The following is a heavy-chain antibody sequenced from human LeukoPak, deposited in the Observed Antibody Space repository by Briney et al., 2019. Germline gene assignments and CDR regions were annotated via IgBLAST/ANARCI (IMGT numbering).Heavy chain of an antibody. CDR2: ISASSSYI. CDR1: GFTFNTYS. V-gene: IGHV3-21*01. CDR3: ARGGDPFDY. J-gene: IGHJ4*02. D-gene: IGHD2-21*02. Sequence: GGSLRLSCAASGFTFNTYSINWVRQAPGKGLEWVSSISASSSYIFYADSVRGRFTISRDNTKNSLFLQMNSLRAEDTAVYYCARGGDPFDYWGQGTLVTVSS.